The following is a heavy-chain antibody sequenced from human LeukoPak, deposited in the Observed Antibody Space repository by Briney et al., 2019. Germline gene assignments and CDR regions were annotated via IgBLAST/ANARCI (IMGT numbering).Heavy chain of an antibody. CDR1: GGSISSYY. CDR3: ARGPGVVVVADLAGYSDY. J-gene: IGHJ4*02. V-gene: IGHV4-59*01. D-gene: IGHD2-15*01. Sequence: SETLSLTCTVSGGSISSYYWSWIRQPPGKGLEWIGYIYYSGSTNYNLSLKSRVTISVDTSKNQFSLKLSSVTAADTAVYYCARGPGVVVVADLAGYSDYWGQGTLVTVSS. CDR2: IYYSGST.